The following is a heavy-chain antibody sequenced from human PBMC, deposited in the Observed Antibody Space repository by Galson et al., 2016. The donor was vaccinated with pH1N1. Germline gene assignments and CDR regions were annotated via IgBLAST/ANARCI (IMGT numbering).Heavy chain of an antibody. CDR3: VRAVGAMEAY. Sequence: SLRLSCAASGFSLSSFWMTWVRQAPGKGLEWVANINQDGSQKYYVDSVKGRFTISRDNAKNSLYLQMNSLRAEDTAVYYCVRAVGAMEAYWGQGTLVTVSS. V-gene: IGHV3-7*04. CDR1: GFSLSSFW. CDR2: INQDGSQK. D-gene: IGHD2-15*01. J-gene: IGHJ4*02.